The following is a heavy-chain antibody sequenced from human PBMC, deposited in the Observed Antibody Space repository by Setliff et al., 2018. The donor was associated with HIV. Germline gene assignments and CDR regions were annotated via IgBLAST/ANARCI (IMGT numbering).Heavy chain of an antibody. CDR2: IYTSGIT. CDR1: GDSISSYY. D-gene: IGHD3-10*01. J-gene: IGHJ6*03. Sequence: KPSETLSLTCTVSGDSISSYYWSWIRQPPGKGLEWIGYIYTSGITGYNPSLKSRVTISGDTSKNQFSLKLSSVTAADTAVYYCARDRRGYYYGSGSCYMDVWGTGTTVTVSS. V-gene: IGHV4-4*08. CDR3: ARDRRGYYYGSGSCYMDV.